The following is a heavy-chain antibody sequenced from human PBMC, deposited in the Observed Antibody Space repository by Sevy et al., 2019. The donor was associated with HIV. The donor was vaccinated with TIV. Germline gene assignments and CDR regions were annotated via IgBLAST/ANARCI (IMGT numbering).Heavy chain of an antibody. D-gene: IGHD3-22*01. CDR3: AKDGLTYYYDSSGYYFDY. V-gene: IGHV3-30*18. Sequence: GGSLSLSCAASGFTFSSYGMHWVRQAPGKGLEWVVVISYDGSNKYYADSVKGRFTISRDNSKNTLYLQMNSLRAEDTAVYYCAKDGLTYYYDSSGYYFDYWGQGTLVTVSS. J-gene: IGHJ4*02. CDR1: GFTFSSYG. CDR2: ISYDGSNK.